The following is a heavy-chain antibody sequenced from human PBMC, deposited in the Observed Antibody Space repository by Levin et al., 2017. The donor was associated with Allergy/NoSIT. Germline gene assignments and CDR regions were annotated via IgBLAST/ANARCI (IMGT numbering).Heavy chain of an antibody. V-gene: IGHV4-59*01. CDR1: GGSINNNY. J-gene: IGHJ5*01. CDR3: ARVVSPYYNSGTYQYWFDS. CDR2: IYYSGST. D-gene: IGHD3-10*01. Sequence: SETLSLTCTVSGGSINNNYWSWIRQPPGKGLEWIGYIYYSGSTNYNPSLKSRVTIAVDTSKNQFSLKLSSVTAADTAVYFCARVVSPYYNSGTYQYWFDSWGQGTLVTVSS.